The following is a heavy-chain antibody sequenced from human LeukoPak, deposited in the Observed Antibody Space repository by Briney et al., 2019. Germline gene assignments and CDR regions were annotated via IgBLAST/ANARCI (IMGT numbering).Heavy chain of an antibody. Sequence: GGSLRLSCAASGFTFDDYAMHWVRQAPGKGLEWVPLISWDGGSTYYADSVKGRFTISRDNSKNSLYLQMNSLRAEDTALYYCAKGGYSGSYSRTYYYYYMDVWGKGTTVTVSS. CDR1: GFTFDDYA. D-gene: IGHD1-26*01. V-gene: IGHV3-43D*03. CDR3: AKGGYSGSYSRTYYYYYMDV. CDR2: ISWDGGST. J-gene: IGHJ6*03.